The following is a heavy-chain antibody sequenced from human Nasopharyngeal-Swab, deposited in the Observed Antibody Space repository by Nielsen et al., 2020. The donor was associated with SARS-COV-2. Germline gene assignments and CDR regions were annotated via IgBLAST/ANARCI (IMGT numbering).Heavy chain of an antibody. V-gene: IGHV1-3*01. D-gene: IGHD6-19*01. CDR3: ARVPAVAASRIDY. CDR1: GYTLSTYA. Sequence: ASVKVSCKASGYTLSTYAMYWVLQAPGQRPEFMGWINAGKGNTYYSQKFQGRVRISRDTSANTVYMELSRLRSADTAVYYCARVPAVAASRIDYWGQGTLVTVSS. CDR2: INAGKGNT. J-gene: IGHJ4*02.